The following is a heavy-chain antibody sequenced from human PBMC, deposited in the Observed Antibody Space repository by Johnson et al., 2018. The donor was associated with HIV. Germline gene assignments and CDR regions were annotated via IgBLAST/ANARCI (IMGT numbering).Heavy chain of an antibody. Sequence: QVQLVESGGGVVQPGRSLRLSCAASGFTFSSYAMHWVRQAPGKGLEWVAVISYYGSNKYYADSVKGRFTISRDNSKHTLYLQMTSLRAEDTAVYYCARERNMIVVDDDACDIWGQGTMVTVSS. CDR2: ISYYGSNK. CDR3: ARERNMIVVDDDACDI. D-gene: IGHD3-22*01. V-gene: IGHV3-30-3*01. CDR1: GFTFSSYA. J-gene: IGHJ3*02.